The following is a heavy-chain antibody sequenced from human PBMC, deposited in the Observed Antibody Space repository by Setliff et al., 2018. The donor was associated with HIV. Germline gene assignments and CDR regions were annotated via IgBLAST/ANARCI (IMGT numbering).Heavy chain of an antibody. CDR3: ARIYDYGSYYFDY. D-gene: IGHD4-17*01. Sequence: SETLCLTCTVSGGSISSYFWSWVRQPPGKGLEWIGYIYYSGSTNYNPSLKSRVTMSVDTFKNQFSLKLSSVTAADTAVYYCARIYDYGSYYFDYWGQGTLVTVSS. J-gene: IGHJ4*02. V-gene: IGHV4-59*01. CDR1: GGSISSYF. CDR2: IYYSGST.